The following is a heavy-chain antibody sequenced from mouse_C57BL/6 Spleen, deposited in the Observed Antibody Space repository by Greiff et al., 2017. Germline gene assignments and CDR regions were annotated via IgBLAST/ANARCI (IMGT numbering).Heavy chain of an antibody. D-gene: IGHD1-1*01. CDR2: IYPGDGDT. Sequence: VKLMESGAELVKPGASVKISCKASGYAFSSYWMKWVKQRPGKGLEWIGQIYPGDGDTNYNGKFKGKATLTADKSSSTAYMQLSSLTSEDSAVYFCARSAPDYYGSSGYFDYWGQGTTLTVSS. CDR3: ARSAPDYYGSSGYFDY. V-gene: IGHV1-80*01. CDR1: GYAFSSYW. J-gene: IGHJ2*01.